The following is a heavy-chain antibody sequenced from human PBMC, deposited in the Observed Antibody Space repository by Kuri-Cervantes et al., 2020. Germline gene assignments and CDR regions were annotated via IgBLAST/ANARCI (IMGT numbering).Heavy chain of an antibody. J-gene: IGHJ4*02. CDR2: IWYDGSNK. D-gene: IGHD5-12*01. Sequence: GESLKISCATSGFTFKNYGMHWVRQAPGKGLEWVAVIWYDGSNKYYADSVKGRFTISRDNSKNTLYLQMHSLGAEDTVVYYCARGSTGYGNFDYWGRGTLVTVSS. V-gene: IGHV3-33*01. CDR3: ARGSTGYGNFDY. CDR1: GFTFKNYG.